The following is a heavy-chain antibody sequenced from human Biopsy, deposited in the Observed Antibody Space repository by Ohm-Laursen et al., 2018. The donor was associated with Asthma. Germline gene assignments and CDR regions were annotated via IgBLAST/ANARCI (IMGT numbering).Heavy chain of an antibody. CDR3: ARMITIFGVVSRGMDV. CDR1: GFTFSSYS. CDR2: ISSSSSTI. J-gene: IGHJ6*02. Sequence: GSLRLSCAASGFTFSSYSMNWVRQAPGKGLEWVSYISSSSSTIYYADSVKGRFTISRDNAKNSLYLQMYSLRDEDTAVYYCARMITIFGVVSRGMDVWGQGTTVTVSS. V-gene: IGHV3-48*02. D-gene: IGHD3-3*01.